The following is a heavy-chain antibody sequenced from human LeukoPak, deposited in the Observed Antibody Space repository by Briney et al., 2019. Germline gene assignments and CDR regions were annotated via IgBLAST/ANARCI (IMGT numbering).Heavy chain of an antibody. D-gene: IGHD4-11*01. CDR2: ISYDGSNK. Sequence: PGRSLRLSCAASGFTFSSYGMHWVRQAPGKGLEWVAVISYDGSNKYYADSVKGRFTISRDNSKNTPYLQMNSLRAEDTAVYYCAKDDLTTWGQGTLVTVSS. CDR3: AKDDLTT. V-gene: IGHV3-30*18. J-gene: IGHJ4*02. CDR1: GFTFSSYG.